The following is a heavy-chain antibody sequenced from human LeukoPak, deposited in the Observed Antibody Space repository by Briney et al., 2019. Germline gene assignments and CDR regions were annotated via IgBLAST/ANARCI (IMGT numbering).Heavy chain of an antibody. V-gene: IGHV4-30-2*01. CDR3: ARVISGGSHALDY. CDR2: IYHSGGA. D-gene: IGHD3-16*01. J-gene: IGHJ4*02. Sequence: SETLSLTCAVSGDPISRDGYYWSWIRQPPGKGLEWIGYIYHSGGAYSSPSLKSRVTISVDKSKNQLSLSLNSVTAADTAVYYCARVISGGSHALDYWGQGTLVTVSS. CDR1: GDPISRDGYY.